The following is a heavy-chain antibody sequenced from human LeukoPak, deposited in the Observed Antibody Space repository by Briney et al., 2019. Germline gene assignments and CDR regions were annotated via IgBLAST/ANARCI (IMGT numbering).Heavy chain of an antibody. V-gene: IGHV3-23*01. D-gene: IGHD6-13*01. CDR3: AKFVRIAAAEGDWFDP. CDR1: GFTFSSYA. CDR2: ISGSGGST. Sequence: GGSLRLSCAASGFTFSSYAMSWVRQAPGKGLEWVSAISGSGGSTYYADSVKGRFTISRDNSKNTLYLQMNSLRAEDTAVYYCAKFVRIAAAEGDWFDPWGQGTLVTVSS. J-gene: IGHJ5*02.